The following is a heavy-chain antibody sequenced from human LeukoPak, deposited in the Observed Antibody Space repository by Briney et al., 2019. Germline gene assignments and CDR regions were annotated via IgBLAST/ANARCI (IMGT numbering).Heavy chain of an antibody. D-gene: IGHD6-13*01. CDR2: INQDGSEK. V-gene: IGHV3-7*01. J-gene: IGHJ4*02. Sequence: GGSLRLSCAASGFTFSSYWMSWVRQAPGKGLEWVANINQDGSEKYYVGSVKGRFTISRDNAKNSLYLQMNSLRAEDTAVYYCARDNRYSSSWYFDYWGQGTLVTVSS. CDR1: GFTFSSYW. CDR3: ARDNRYSSSWYFDY.